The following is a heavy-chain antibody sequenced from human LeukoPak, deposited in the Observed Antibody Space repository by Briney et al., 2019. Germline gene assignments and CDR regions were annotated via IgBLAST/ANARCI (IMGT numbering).Heavy chain of an antibody. Sequence: GVSLRLSCAASGFTFSSYAMSWVRQAPGKELEWVSAISGSGGSTYYADSVKGRFTISRDNSKNTLYLQMNSLKAKDTAVYYCARDVYSSSWYGNYYYYYGMDVWGQGTTVTVSS. CDR3: ARDVYSSSWYGNYYYYYGMDV. J-gene: IGHJ6*02. D-gene: IGHD6-13*01. CDR2: ISGSGGST. CDR1: GFTFSSYA. V-gene: IGHV3-23*01.